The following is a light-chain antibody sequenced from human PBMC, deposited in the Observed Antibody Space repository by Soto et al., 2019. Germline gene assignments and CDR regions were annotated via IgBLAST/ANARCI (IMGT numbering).Light chain of an antibody. CDR3: MQALQTLLYT. CDR2: LGS. Sequence: DIVMTQSPLSLPVTPGEPASISCRSSQSLLHSNGYNYLDWYLQKPGQYPQFLMYLGSNRDSGVIDRFSRRGAGTDVTLKISRVEAEDGGLYYCMQALQTLLYTFGQGTKLDIK. V-gene: IGKV2-28*01. J-gene: IGKJ2*01. CDR1: QSLLHSNGYNY.